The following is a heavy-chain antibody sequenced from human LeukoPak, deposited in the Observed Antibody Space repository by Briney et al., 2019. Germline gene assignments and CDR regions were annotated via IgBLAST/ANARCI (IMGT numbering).Heavy chain of an antibody. J-gene: IGHJ4*02. V-gene: IGHV4-59*12. CDR2: IYYSGST. D-gene: IGHD1-1*01. CDR1: GGSISSYY. CDR3: ARTGGAWNEPYYFDY. Sequence: SETLSLTCTVSGGSISSYYWSWIRQPPGKGLEWIGYIYYSGSTYYNPSLKSRVTMSVDTSKNQFSLKLSSVTAVDTAVYYCARTGGAWNEPYYFDYWGQGTLVTVSS.